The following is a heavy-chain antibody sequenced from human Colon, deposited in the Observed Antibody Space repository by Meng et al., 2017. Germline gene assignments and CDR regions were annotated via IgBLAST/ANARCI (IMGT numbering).Heavy chain of an antibody. Sequence: QVQLVQSGAEVKKPGASVTVSCKASGYTLYIHWVRLRPGEGLEWMGRINPRTGDTKSAQSFQGRVTMTRDTSTTTFSMDLRSLTTDDSAIYFCARESADGGSFDLWGQGTLAPSPQ. CDR2: INPRTGDT. CDR3: ARESADGGSFDL. V-gene: IGHV1-2*06. D-gene: IGHD2-15*01. CDR1: GYTLY. J-gene: IGHJ4*02.